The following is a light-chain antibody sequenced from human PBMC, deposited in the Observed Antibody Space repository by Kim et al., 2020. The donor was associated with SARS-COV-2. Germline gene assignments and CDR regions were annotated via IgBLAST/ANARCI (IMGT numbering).Light chain of an antibody. V-gene: IGKV1-6*02. CDR2: GAS. CDR1: QGIGND. J-gene: IGKJ4*01. CDR3: LHDYNYPLT. Sequence: AIQMTQSPSSLSASIGDRVTITCRASQGIGNDLGWYQQKPGKAPKLLIYGASTLQSGVPSRFSGSGSGTDFTLTISCLQPEDFATYYCLHDYNYPLTFGGGTKLEI.